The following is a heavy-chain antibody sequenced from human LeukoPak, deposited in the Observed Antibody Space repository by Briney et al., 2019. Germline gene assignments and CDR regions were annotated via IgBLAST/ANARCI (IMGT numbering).Heavy chain of an antibody. CDR3: ARGRVTFDS. CDR1: GGPFSDNY. V-gene: IGHV4-34*01. CDR2: INHSGST. D-gene: IGHD2-21*02. J-gene: IGHJ4*02. Sequence: SETLSLTCAVYGGPFSDNYWSWIRQSPGKGLEWIGQINHSGSTNYNSSLKSRVTMSVDTSKNQFSLKLTSVTAADTAVYYCARGRVTFDSWDQGTLVTVFS.